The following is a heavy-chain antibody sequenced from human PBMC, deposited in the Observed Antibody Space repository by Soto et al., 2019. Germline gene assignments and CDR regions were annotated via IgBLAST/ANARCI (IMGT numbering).Heavy chain of an antibody. Sequence: SETLSLTCTVSGGSISSGGYYWSWIRQHPGKGLEWIGYIYYSGSTFHNPSLRSRVTISVDTSKNQFSLKLTSVTAADTAVYYCGRDISTVADPLGYWGQGTLVTVSS. V-gene: IGHV4-31*03. CDR2: IYYSGST. D-gene: IGHD6-19*01. CDR1: GGSISSGGYY. CDR3: GRDISTVADPLGY. J-gene: IGHJ4*02.